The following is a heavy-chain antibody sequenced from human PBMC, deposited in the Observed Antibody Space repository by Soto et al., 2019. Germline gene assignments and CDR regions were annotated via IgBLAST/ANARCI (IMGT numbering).Heavy chain of an antibody. CDR3: AKDRGYYDSSGYYGY. D-gene: IGHD3-22*01. J-gene: IGHJ4*02. CDR1: GFTFSSYA. CDR2: ISGSGGST. Sequence: GSLRLSCAASGFTFSSYAMSWVRQAPGKGLEWVSAISGSGGSTYYADSVKGRFTISRDNSKNTLYLQMNSLRAEDTAVYYCAKDRGYYDSSGYYGYWGKGTLVTVSS. V-gene: IGHV3-23*01.